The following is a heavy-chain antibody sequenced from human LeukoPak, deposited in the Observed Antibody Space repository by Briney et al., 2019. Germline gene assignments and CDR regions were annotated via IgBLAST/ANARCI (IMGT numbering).Heavy chain of an antibody. J-gene: IGHJ1*01. CDR3: AKEPTSYSSGWYLHH. CDR2: ISHDGSTK. Sequence: GGSLRLSCAASGFIFSNFGMHWVRQAPGKGLEWVAVISHDGSTKFYADSVKGRFTISRDNSKNTLDLQMFSLRPEDTAVYYCAKEPTSYSSGWYLHHWGQGTLVTVSS. D-gene: IGHD6-25*01. CDR1: GFIFSNFG. V-gene: IGHV3-30*18.